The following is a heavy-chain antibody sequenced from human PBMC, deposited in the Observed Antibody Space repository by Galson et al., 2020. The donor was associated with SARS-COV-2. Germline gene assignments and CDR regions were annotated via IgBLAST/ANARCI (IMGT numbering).Heavy chain of an antibody. CDR1: GYSFSDYY. CDR3: AREQPNFNERTGWRSDAFDM. V-gene: IGHV1-2*02. CDR2: INPNSGAT. D-gene: IGHD3-9*01. Sequence: ASVKVSCKASGYSFSDYYIHWVRQAPGQGLEWMGWINPNSGATHNAQKFQGRVTMTRDTSVSTAYVELSSLRSDDTALYYCAREQPNFNERTGWRSDAFDMWGQGTMVAVSS. J-gene: IGHJ3*02.